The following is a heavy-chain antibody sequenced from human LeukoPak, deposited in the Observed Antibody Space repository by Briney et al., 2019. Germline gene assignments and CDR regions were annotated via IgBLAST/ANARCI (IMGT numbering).Heavy chain of an antibody. J-gene: IGHJ4*02. V-gene: IGHV4-59*01. CDR1: GGSISSYY. D-gene: IGHD2-21*02. CDR3: ARRRGVTVDY. Sequence: SETLSLTCTVSGGSISSYYWSWIRQPPGKGLEWIGYIYYSGSTSYNPSLKSRVTISVDTSKNQFSLKLSSVTAADTAVYYCARRRGVTVDYWGQGTLVTVSS. CDR2: IYYSGST.